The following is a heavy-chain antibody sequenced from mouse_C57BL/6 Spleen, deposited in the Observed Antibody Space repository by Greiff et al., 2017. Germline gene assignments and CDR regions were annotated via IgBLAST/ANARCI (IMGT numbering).Heavy chain of an antibody. D-gene: IGHD1-1*01. Sequence: QVQLNESGAELVKPGASVKLSCKASGYTFTEYTIHWVKQRSGQGLEWIGWFYPGSGSIKYNEKFKDKATLTADKSSSTVYMELSRLTSEDSAVYFCARHEAPYGSSFTWFAYWGQGTLVTVSA. V-gene: IGHV1-62-2*01. CDR2: FYPGSGSI. CDR3: ARHEAPYGSSFTWFAY. CDR1: GYTFTEYT. J-gene: IGHJ3*01.